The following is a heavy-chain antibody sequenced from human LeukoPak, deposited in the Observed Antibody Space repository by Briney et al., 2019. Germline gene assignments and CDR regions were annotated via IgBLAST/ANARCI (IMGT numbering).Heavy chain of an antibody. Sequence: GGSLTLSCAASGFIFSNYGFHWVCQAPGKGLEWVAVIRYDGNLQYHADSVKGRFTVSKDNFKDTLYLHMNGLRPEDSAVYYCSREASEAFDIWGQGSMVTVS. CDR3: SREASEAFDI. CDR1: GFIFSNYG. CDR2: IRYDGNLQ. J-gene: IGHJ3*02. V-gene: IGHV3-30*02.